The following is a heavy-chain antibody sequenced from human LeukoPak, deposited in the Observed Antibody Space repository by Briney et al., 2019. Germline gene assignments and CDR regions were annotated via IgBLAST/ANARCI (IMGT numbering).Heavy chain of an antibody. J-gene: IGHJ4*02. CDR3: ARVTRYFDH. Sequence: GASVKVSCKASGGTFSSYAISWVRQAPGQGLEWMGRIIPILGIANYAQKFQSRVTIIAGESTSTAYTELSRLRSEDTAVYYCARVTRYFDHWGQGTLVSVSS. CDR1: GGTFSSYA. D-gene: IGHD2-21*02. CDR2: IIPILGIA. V-gene: IGHV1-69*04.